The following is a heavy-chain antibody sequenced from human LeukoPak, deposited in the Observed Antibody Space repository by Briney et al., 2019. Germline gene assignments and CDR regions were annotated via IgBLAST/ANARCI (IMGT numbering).Heavy chain of an antibody. CDR2: IIPIFGTA. D-gene: IGHD3-3*01. J-gene: IGHJ5*02. CDR3: ARSMTERGFLEWVPIPYNWFDP. V-gene: IGHV1-69*06. CDR1: GGTFSSYA. Sequence: ASVKVSCKASGGTFSSYAISWVRQAPGQGLEWMGGIIPIFGTANYAQKFQGRVTITADKSTSTAYMELSSLRSEDTAVYYCARSMTERGFLEWVPIPYNWFDPWGQGTLVTVSS.